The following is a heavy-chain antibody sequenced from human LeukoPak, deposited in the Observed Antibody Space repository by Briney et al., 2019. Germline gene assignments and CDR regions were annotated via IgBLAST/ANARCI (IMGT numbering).Heavy chain of an antibody. V-gene: IGHV4-34*01. Sequence: SETLSLTCAVYGGSFSGYYWSWIRQPPGKGLEWIGEINHSGSTNYNPSLKSRVTISVDTSKNQFSLKLSSVTAADTAVYYCVRGSSWYLRARYYYYYMDVWGKGTTVTVSS. CDR2: INHSGST. J-gene: IGHJ6*03. CDR3: VRGSSWYLRARYYYYYMDV. D-gene: IGHD6-13*01. CDR1: GGSFSGYY.